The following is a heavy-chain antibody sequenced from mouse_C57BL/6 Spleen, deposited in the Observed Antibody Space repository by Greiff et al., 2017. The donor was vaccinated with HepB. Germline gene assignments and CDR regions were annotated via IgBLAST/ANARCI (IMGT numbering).Heavy chain of an antibody. CDR1: GYAFSSSW. CDR3: ARSTTVYYFDY. Sequence: VKLQESGPELVKPGASVKISCKASGYAFSSSWMNWVKQRPGKGLEWIGRIYPGDGDTNYNGKFKGKATLTADKSSSTAYMQLSSLTSEDSAVYFCARSTTVYYFDYWGQGTTLTVSS. CDR2: IYPGDGDT. D-gene: IGHD2-2*01. J-gene: IGHJ2*01. V-gene: IGHV1-82*01.